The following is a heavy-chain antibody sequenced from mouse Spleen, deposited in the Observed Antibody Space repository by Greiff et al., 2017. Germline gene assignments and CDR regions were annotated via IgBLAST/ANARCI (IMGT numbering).Heavy chain of an antibody. CDR2: IDPSDSYT. CDR3: ARKEGGTVAY. CDR1: GYTFTSYW. J-gene: IGHJ3*01. D-gene: IGHD4-1*01. V-gene: IGHV1-69*01. Sequence: VQLQQPGAELVMPGASVKLSCKASGYTFTSYWMHWVKQRPGQGLEWIGEIDPSDSYTNYNQKFKGKATLTVDKSSSTAYMQLSSLTSEDSAVYYCARKEGGTVAYWGQGTLVTVSA.